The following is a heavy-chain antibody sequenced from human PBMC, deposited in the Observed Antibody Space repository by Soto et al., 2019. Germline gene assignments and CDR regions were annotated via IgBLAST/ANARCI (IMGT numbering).Heavy chain of an antibody. CDR3: ARVAAYCGGDCSRVLSV. CDR1: GYTFTSYY. CDR2: INPSGGST. D-gene: IGHD2-21*02. J-gene: IGHJ4*02. V-gene: IGHV1-46*01. Sequence: GASVKVSCKASGYTFTSYYMHWVRQAPGLGLEWMGIINPSGGSTSYAQKFQGRVTMTRDTSTSTVYMGLSSLRSEDTAVYYCARVAAYCGGDCSRVLSVWGQGTLVTVSS.